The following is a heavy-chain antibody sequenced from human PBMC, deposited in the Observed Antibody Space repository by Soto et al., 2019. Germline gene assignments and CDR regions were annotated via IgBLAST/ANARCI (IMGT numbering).Heavy chain of an antibody. CDR2: IWYDGSNK. CDR1: GFTFSTYG. V-gene: IGHV3-33*01. CDR3: GRDGALGDTAVVDS. D-gene: IGHD5-18*01. Sequence: QVQLVESGGGVVQPGKSLRLSCAASGFTFSTYGMHWVRQAPGTGLEWVAVIWYDGSNKYHGDSLKGRFTISRDNSKNTLYLQINNLRAEDTAVYYCGRDGALGDTAVVDSWGQGTLVTVSS. J-gene: IGHJ4*02.